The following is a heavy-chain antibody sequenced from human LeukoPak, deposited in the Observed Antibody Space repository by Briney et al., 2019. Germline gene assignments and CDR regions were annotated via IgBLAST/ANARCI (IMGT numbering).Heavy chain of an antibody. J-gene: IGHJ4*02. Sequence: ASVKVSCKVSGYTLTELSMHWLRQAPGKGLEGMGGFDPEDGETIYAQKFQGRVTMTEDTSTDTAYMELSSLRSEDTAVYYCATARYDFWSGYYQYYFDYWGQGTLVTVSS. V-gene: IGHV1-24*01. CDR2: FDPEDGET. CDR1: GYTLTELS. CDR3: ATARYDFWSGYYQYYFDY. D-gene: IGHD3-3*01.